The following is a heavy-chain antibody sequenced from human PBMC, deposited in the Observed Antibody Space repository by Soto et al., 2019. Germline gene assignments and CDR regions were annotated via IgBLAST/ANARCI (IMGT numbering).Heavy chain of an antibody. D-gene: IGHD2-2*01. Sequence: SVKVSCKASGGTFSSYAISWVRQAPGQGLEWMGGIIPIFGTANYAQKFQGRVTITADESTSTAYMELSSLRSEDTAVYYCARGFTRYCSGTSCYHLDYWGQGTLVTVSS. CDR1: GGTFSSYA. CDR2: IIPIFGTA. V-gene: IGHV1-69*13. J-gene: IGHJ4*02. CDR3: ARGFTRYCSGTSCYHLDY.